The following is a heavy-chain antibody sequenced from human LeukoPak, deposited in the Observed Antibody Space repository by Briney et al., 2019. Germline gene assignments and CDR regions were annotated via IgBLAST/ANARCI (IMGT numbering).Heavy chain of an antibody. V-gene: IGHV4-59*01. CDR1: GGSISSYY. D-gene: IGHD3-3*01. CDR3: ARGSSTTYYDFWSGYLEN. CDR2: IYYSGST. J-gene: IGHJ4*02. Sequence: SETLSLTCTVSGGSISSYYWSWIRQPPGKGLEWIGYIYYSGSTNYNPSLKSRVTISVDTSKNQFSLKLSSVTAADTAVYYCARGSSTTYYDFWSGYLENWGQGTLVTVSS.